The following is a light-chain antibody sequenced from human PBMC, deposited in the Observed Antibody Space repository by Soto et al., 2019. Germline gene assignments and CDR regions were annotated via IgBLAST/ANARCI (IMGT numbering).Light chain of an antibody. V-gene: IGLV2-14*03. CDR3: GSYTSSTTYV. J-gene: IGLJ1*01. CDR2: DVA. CDR1: SSDVGGSNF. Sequence: QSVLTQPASVSDSPGQSITISCTGTSSDVGGSNFVSWYQQHPGKPPKLIIYDVANRPSGVSNRFSGSKSGSTASLIISRLQTEDEADYYCGSYTSSTTYVFGTGTKLTVL.